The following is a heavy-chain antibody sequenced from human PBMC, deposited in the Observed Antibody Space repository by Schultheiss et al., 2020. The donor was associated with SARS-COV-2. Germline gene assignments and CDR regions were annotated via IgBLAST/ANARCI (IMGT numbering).Heavy chain of an antibody. CDR1: GFTFSSYE. CDR3: AREETTVTTYNYYGMDV. J-gene: IGHJ6*02. Sequence: GGSLRLSCAASGFTFSSYEMNWVRQAPGKGLEWVSYISSSGSTIYYADSVKGRFTISRDNAKNSLYLQMNSLRAEDTAVYYCAREETTVTTYNYYGMDVWGQGTAVTVSS. V-gene: IGHV3-48*03. CDR2: ISSSGSTI. D-gene: IGHD4-17*01.